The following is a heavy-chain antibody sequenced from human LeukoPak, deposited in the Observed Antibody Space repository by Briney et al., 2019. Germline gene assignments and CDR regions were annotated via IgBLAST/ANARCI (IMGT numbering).Heavy chain of an antibody. Sequence: ASVTVSCKASGYTFTSYYMHWVRQAPGQGLEWMGIINPSGGSTSYAQKFQGRVTMTRDTSTSTVYMELSSLRSEDTAVYYYAIMVYPLFFDYWGQGTLVTVSS. V-gene: IGHV1-46*03. CDR1: GYTFTSYY. CDR2: INPSGGST. CDR3: AIMVYPLFFDY. J-gene: IGHJ4*02. D-gene: IGHD2-8*01.